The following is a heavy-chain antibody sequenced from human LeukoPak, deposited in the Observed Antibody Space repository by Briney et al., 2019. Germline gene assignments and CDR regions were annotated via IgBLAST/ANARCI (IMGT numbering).Heavy chain of an antibody. Sequence: ASVKVSCKASGGTFSSYAISWVRQAPGQGLEWMGGIIPIFGTANYAQKFQGRVTITTDESTSTAYMELSSLRSEDTAVYYRARAYCSSTSCPLDYWGQGTLVTVSS. CDR2: IIPIFGTA. CDR3: ARAYCSSTSCPLDY. D-gene: IGHD2-2*01. V-gene: IGHV1-69*05. J-gene: IGHJ4*02. CDR1: GGTFSSYA.